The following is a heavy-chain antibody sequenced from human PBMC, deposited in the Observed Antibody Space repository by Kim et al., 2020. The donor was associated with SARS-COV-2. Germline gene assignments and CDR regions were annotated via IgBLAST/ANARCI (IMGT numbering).Heavy chain of an antibody. CDR3: ASRPLYDYVWGSYRYAVAPFDY. CDR2: IYYSGST. Sequence: SETLSLTCTVSGGSISSSSYYWGWIRQPPGKGLEWIGSIYYSGSTYYNPSLKSRVTISVDTSKNQFSLKLSSVTAADTAVYYCASRPLYDYVWGSYRYAVAPFDYWGQGTLVTVSS. V-gene: IGHV4-39*07. CDR1: GGSISSSSYY. J-gene: IGHJ4*02. D-gene: IGHD3-16*02.